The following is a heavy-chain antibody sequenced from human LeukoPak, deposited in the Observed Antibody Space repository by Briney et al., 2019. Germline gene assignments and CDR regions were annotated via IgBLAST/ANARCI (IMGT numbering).Heavy chain of an antibody. CDR2: IIPIFGTA. Sequence: GSSVKVSCKASGGTFSSYAISWVRQAPGQGLEWMGGIIPIFGTANYAQKFQGRVTITTDESTSTAYMELSSLRSEDTAVYYCARDLQWGLGNWFDPWGQGTLVTVSS. CDR1: GGTFSSYA. CDR3: ARDLQWGLGNWFDP. J-gene: IGHJ5*02. V-gene: IGHV1-69*05. D-gene: IGHD1-26*01.